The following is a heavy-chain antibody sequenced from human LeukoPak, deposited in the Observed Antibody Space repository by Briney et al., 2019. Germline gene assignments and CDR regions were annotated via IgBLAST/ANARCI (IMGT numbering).Heavy chain of an antibody. CDR1: GYTLTELS. CDR3: ATYSSAHRWYYYYGMDV. V-gene: IGHV1-24*01. CDR2: FDLEDGET. Sequence: ASVKVSCKVSGYTLTELSMHWVRQAPGKGLDWMGGFDLEDGETIYAQKFQGRVTMTEDTSTDTAYMELSSLRSEDTAVYYCATYSSAHRWYYYYGMDVWGQGTTVTVSS. D-gene: IGHD5-18*01. J-gene: IGHJ6*02.